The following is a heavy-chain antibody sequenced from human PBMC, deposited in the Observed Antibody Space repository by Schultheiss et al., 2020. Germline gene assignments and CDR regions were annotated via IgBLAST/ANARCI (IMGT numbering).Heavy chain of an antibody. Sequence: SETLSLTCAVYGGSFSGYYWSWIRQPPGKGLEWIGEINHSGSTNYNPSLKSRVTISVDTFKNQFSLKLSSVTAADTAVYYCARDDWGAFDIWGQGTMVTVSS. J-gene: IGHJ3*02. D-gene: IGHD2-21*01. CDR3: ARDDWGAFDI. CDR1: GGSFSGYY. CDR2: INHSGST. V-gene: IGHV4-34*01.